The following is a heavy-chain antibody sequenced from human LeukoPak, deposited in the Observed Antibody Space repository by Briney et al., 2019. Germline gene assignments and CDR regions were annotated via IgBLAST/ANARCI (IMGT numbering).Heavy chain of an antibody. V-gene: IGHV3-66*01. CDR2: IYSGGST. D-gene: IGHD2-15*01. CDR1: EFSVGSNY. Sequence: PGGSLRLSCAASEFSVGSNYMTWVRQAPGKGLEWVSLIYSGGSTYYADSVKGRFTISRDNSKNTLYLQMNSLRAEDAAVYYCARAPVTSCSGVLCYPFDYWGQGTLVTVSS. J-gene: IGHJ4*02. CDR3: ARAPVTSCSGVLCYPFDY.